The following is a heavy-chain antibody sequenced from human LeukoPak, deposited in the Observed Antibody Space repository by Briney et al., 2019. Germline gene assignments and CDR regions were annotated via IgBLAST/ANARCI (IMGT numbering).Heavy chain of an antibody. CDR2: TSRSGGII. J-gene: IGHJ4*02. Sequence: PRGSLGLSCAASGFTFSSYEMNWVRQAPGKGLEWVAYTSRSGGIIYYADSVKGRFTISRDNAKNSLYLQMNSLRAEDTAVYYCARDGRFDYSSYSYLDYWGQGTLVSCSS. CDR1: GFTFSSYE. CDR3: ARDGRFDYSSYSYLDY. V-gene: IGHV3-48*03. D-gene: IGHD6-6*01.